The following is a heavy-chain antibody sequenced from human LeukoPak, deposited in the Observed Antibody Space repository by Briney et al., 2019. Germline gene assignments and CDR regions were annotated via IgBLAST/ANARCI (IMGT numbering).Heavy chain of an antibody. CDR1: GDSISSSNYY. J-gene: IGHJ6*03. D-gene: IGHD3-10*01. V-gene: IGHV4-39*01. Sequence: SETLSLTCTVSGDSISSSNYYWGWIRQPPGKGLEWIGSIYYSGSTYYNPSLKSRVTISVDTSKNQFSLKLTSVPAADTALYSCAGQIIYYYHLDVWGKGTTVTVSS. CDR3: AGQIIYYYHLDV. CDR2: IYYSGST.